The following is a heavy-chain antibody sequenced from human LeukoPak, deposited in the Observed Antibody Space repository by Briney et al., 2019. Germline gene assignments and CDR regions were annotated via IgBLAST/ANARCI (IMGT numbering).Heavy chain of an antibody. CDR2: VHTSGST. V-gene: IGHV4-4*07. Sequence: SETLSLTCTVSGGSISSYYWSWIRQPAGKGLEWIGRVHTSGSTNYNPSLKSRVTMSVDTAKNQFSLKVGSVTAADTAVYYCTRDLLYSSSSDGQGYWGQGTLVTVSS. D-gene: IGHD6-6*01. CDR1: GGSISSYY. CDR3: TRDLLYSSSSDGQGY. J-gene: IGHJ4*02.